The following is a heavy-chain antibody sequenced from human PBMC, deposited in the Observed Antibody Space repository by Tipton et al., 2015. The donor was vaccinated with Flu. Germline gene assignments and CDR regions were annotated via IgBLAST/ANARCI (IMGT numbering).Heavy chain of an antibody. Sequence: TLSLTCTVSGGSINSYFWSWIRQPPGKGLEWIGGISYSGNTHYNPSLKSRVVISVDTSKNRFSLRLSSVTAADTAVYYCARLSYYDVDLKNFSFEDWGQGPLVTVSS. V-gene: IGHV4-59*05. D-gene: IGHD3-10*02. CDR2: ISYSGNT. CDR1: GGSINSYF. CDR3: ARLSYYDVDLKNFSFED. J-gene: IGHJ4*02.